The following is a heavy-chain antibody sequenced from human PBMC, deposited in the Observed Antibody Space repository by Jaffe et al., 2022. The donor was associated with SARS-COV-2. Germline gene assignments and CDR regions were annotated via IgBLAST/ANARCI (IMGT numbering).Heavy chain of an antibody. CDR2: ISYDGSNK. J-gene: IGHJ4*02. CDR3: ARPHEGDLHYFDY. V-gene: IGHV3-30-3*01. CDR1: GFTFSSYA. Sequence: QVQLVESGGGVVQPGRSLRLSCAASGFTFSSYAMHWVRQAPGKGLEWVAVISYDGSNKYYADSVKGRFTISRDNSKNTLYLQMNSLRAEDTAVYYCARPHEGDLHYFDYWGQGTLVTVSS. D-gene: IGHD3-16*01.